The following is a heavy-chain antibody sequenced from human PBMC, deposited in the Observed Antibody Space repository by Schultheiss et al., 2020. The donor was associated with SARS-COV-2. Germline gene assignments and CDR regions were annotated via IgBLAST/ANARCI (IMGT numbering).Heavy chain of an antibody. V-gene: IGHV3-23*01. CDR1: GFTFSTYT. CDR3: AKDVYDYVWGSYRDFDY. J-gene: IGHJ4*02. D-gene: IGHD3-16*02. CDR2: IAHDTGRT. Sequence: GGSLRLSCAASGFTFSTYTMNWVRQAPGKGLEWVSAIAHDTGRTYYADSVRGRFTISRDDSKTSVYLQMNSLRAEDTAVYYCAKDVYDYVWGSYRDFDYWGQGTLVTVSS.